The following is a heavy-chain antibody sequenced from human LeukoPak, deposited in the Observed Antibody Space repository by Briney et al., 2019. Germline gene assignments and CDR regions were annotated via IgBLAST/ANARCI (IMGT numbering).Heavy chain of an antibody. J-gene: IGHJ4*02. CDR2: INQDGRET. D-gene: IGHD2-15*01. V-gene: IGHV3-7*01. CDR3: ARSLGRYCSGGPCFYSDY. Sequence: GGSLRLSCAASGFTSRNYWMTWVRQAPGKGLEFVASINQDGRETYYLDSMNGRLTISRDTARNSLHLQMNSLGAEDTAVYYCARSLGRYCSGGPCFYSDYWGQGTLVTVSS. CDR1: GFTSRNYW.